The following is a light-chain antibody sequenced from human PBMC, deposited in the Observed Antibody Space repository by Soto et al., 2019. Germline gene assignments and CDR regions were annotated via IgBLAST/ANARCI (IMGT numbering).Light chain of an antibody. CDR2: EVT. CDR1: SGDVGGHNY. V-gene: IGLV2-14*01. Sequence: QSVLTQPASVSGPPGQSITISCTGISGDVGGHNYVSWYQQHPGRAPKLMIYEVTNRPSGVSNRFSGSKSGNTASLTISGLQAEDEADYYCTSYTRSATPYIYGSGTKVTVL. CDR3: TSYTRSATPYI. J-gene: IGLJ1*01.